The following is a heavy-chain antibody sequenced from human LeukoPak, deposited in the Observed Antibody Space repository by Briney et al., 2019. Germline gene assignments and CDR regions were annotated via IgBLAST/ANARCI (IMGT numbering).Heavy chain of an antibody. V-gene: IGHV3-23*01. CDR1: GLTLSSYA. CDR2: ISGSSGHT. Sequence: GGSLRLSCAASGLTLSSYAMSWVRQAPGKGLEWVSAISGSSGHTYYADSVKGRFTISRDNSKDTLYLQMNSLRAEDTAVYYCAKVGFSEMEWLLYSDHWGQGTLVTVSS. D-gene: IGHD3-3*01. CDR3: AKVGFSEMEWLLYSDH. J-gene: IGHJ4*02.